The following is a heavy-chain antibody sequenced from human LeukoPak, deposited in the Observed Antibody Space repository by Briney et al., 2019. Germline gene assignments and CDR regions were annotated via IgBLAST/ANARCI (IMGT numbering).Heavy chain of an antibody. CDR1: GGSFSGYY. CDR3: ARGWDYGDYDAGTSDWFDP. J-gene: IGHJ5*02. V-gene: IGHV4-34*01. CDR2: INHSGST. Sequence: SETLSLTCAVYGGSFSGYYWSWIRQPPGKGLEWVGEINHSGSTNYNAYLKSRVAMSVDTSKNQIALKLSSVTAADTGVYYCARGWDYGDYDAGTSDWFDPWGQGTLVTVSS. D-gene: IGHD4-17*01.